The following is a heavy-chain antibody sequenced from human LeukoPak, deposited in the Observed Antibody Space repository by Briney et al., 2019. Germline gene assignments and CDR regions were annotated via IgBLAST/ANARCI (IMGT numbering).Heavy chain of an antibody. J-gene: IGHJ4*02. Sequence: PSETLSLTCTVSGGSINSYYWRWVRQPPGKGLEWLGYIYYSGSTKYNPSLKSRISISVDTSKNQFSLKLSSVTAADTAVYYCARWGEPAAGIYYWVQGTLVTVSS. D-gene: IGHD6-13*01. CDR3: ARWGEPAAGIYY. V-gene: IGHV4-59*01. CDR1: GGSINSYY. CDR2: IYYSGST.